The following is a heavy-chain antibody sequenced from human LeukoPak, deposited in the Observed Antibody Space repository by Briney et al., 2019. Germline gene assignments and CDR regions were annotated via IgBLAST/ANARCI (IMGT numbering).Heavy chain of an antibody. CDR1: GFTFISYA. J-gene: IGHJ4*02. D-gene: IGHD5-18*01. Sequence: GGAPRLSCAAPGFTFISYAMSWVRPAPGEGLGGGSAISGSGGSTYYADSVKGRFTISRDNSKNTLYLQMNSLRAEDTAVYYCAKPRGNTAMVDYFDYWGQGTLVTVSS. CDR3: AKPRGNTAMVDYFDY. V-gene: IGHV3-23*01. CDR2: ISGSGGST.